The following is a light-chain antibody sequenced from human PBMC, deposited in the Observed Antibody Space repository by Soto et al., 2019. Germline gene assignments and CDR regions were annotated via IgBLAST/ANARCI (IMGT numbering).Light chain of an antibody. V-gene: IGKV1-5*03. Sequence: DIQMTQSPSTLSGSVGDRVTITFRASRTISSWLAWYQQKPGKAPKLLIYKASTLKSGVPSRFSGSGSGTEFTLTISSLQPDDFATYYCQHYNSYSEAFGQGTKVELK. CDR1: RTISSW. CDR3: QHYNSYSEA. CDR2: KAS. J-gene: IGKJ1*01.